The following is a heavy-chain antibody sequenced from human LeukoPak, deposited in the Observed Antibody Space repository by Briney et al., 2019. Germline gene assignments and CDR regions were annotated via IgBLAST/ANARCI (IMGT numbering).Heavy chain of an antibody. CDR1: GFTFSSYW. Sequence: PGGSLRPSCAASGFTFSSYWMHWVRQAPGKGLVWVSRIHTDASTTSYADSVKGRFTISRDNAKNTLYLQMNSLRAEDTAVYYCARDGSLPDYWGQGTLVTVSS. CDR2: IHTDASTT. V-gene: IGHV3-74*01. CDR3: ARDGSLPDY. J-gene: IGHJ4*02.